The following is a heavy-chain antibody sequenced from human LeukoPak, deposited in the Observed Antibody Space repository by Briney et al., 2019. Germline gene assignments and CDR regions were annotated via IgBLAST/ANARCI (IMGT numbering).Heavy chain of an antibody. CDR2: MYTSGST. CDR3: ARAVVAPTRGYSYGYFDY. Sequence: PSETLSLTCTVSGGSISSGSYYWSWIRQPAGKGLEWIGRMYTSGSTNYNPSLKSRVTISVDTSKNQFSLKLSSVTAADTAVYYCARAVVAPTRGYSYGYFDYWGQGTLVTVSS. V-gene: IGHV4-61*02. D-gene: IGHD5-18*01. J-gene: IGHJ4*02. CDR1: GGSISSGSYY.